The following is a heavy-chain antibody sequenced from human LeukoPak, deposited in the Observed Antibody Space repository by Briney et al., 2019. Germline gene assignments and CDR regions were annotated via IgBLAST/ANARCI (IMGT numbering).Heavy chain of an antibody. Sequence: ASVKVSCKASGYTFTDYGLSWVQQAPGQGLEWMAWINIYSGNTNYAQKLQGRVTVTTDRSASTAYMELRSLISDDTAVYYCARDLRSDGIAVGGYWGQGTLVTVSS. CDR2: INIYSGNT. J-gene: IGHJ4*02. V-gene: IGHV1-18*01. D-gene: IGHD2-2*01. CDR3: ARDLRSDGIAVGGY. CDR1: GYTFTDYG.